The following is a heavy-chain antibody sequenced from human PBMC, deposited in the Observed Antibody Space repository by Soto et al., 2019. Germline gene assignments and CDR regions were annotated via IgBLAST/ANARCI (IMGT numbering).Heavy chain of an antibody. CDR2: ISGSGGST. CDR1: GFTFSSYA. CDR3: AKERRYYGSGSYYNRFFDY. D-gene: IGHD3-10*01. V-gene: IGHV3-23*01. Sequence: GGSLRLSCAASGFTFSSYAMSWVRQAPGKGLEWVSAISGSGGSTYYADSVKGRFTISRDNSKNTLYLQMNSLSAEDTAVYYCAKERRYYGSGSYYNRFFDYWGQGTLVTVSS. J-gene: IGHJ4*02.